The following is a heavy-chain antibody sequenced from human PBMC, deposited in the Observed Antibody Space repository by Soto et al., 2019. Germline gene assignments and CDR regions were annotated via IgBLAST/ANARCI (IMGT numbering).Heavy chain of an antibody. V-gene: IGHV3-23*01. D-gene: IGHD3-22*01. Sequence: EVQLLESGGGLVQPGGSLRLSCAASGFTFSSYVMSWVRQAPGKGLEWVSAISGSGGSTYYADSVKGRFTISRDNSKNTLYLQMNSLRAEDTAVYYCGVIPYYYDSSGYYYPVSRWGQGTLVTVSS. J-gene: IGHJ4*02. CDR3: GVIPYYYDSSGYYYPVSR. CDR1: GFTFSSYV. CDR2: ISGSGGST.